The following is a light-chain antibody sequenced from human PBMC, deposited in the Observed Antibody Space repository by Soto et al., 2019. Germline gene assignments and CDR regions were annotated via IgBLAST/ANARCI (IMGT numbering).Light chain of an antibody. Sequence: DLQMTQSPSTLSASVGDRVTITCRASQTVSSWLAWYQQKPGKAPKLLIYDVSSLESGVPSRFSGSGSGTEFTLTISSLQPDDFATYYCHQYYSYSRTFGQGTKVEVK. CDR3: HQYYSYSRT. V-gene: IGKV1-5*01. CDR1: QTVSSW. CDR2: DVS. J-gene: IGKJ1*01.